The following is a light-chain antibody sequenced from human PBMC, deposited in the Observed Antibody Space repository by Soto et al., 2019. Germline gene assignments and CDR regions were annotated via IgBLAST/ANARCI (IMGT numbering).Light chain of an antibody. CDR1: QSGVTY. Sequence: EIVLTQSPATLSLSPGERATLSCRASQSGVTYLAWYQQKPGQAPRLLIYDTSNRATGIPARFSGSGSGTDFTLTISSLEPEDFAVYYCQQYNSYSPMYTFGQGTKLEIK. CDR3: QQYNSYSPMYT. V-gene: IGKV3-11*01. CDR2: DTS. J-gene: IGKJ2*01.